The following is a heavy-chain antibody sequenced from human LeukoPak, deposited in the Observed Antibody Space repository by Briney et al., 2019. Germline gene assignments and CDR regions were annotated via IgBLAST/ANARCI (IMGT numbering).Heavy chain of an antibody. J-gene: IGHJ4*02. V-gene: IGHV4-31*03. Sequence: NTSETLSLTCTVSGGSISSGGYYWSWIRQHPGKGLEWIGYIYYSGSTYYNPSLKSRVTISVDTSKNQFSLKLSSVTAADTAVYYCARSPRYYYDSSGYYDYFDYWGQGTLVTVSS. CDR3: ARSPRYYYDSSGYYDYFDY. D-gene: IGHD3-22*01. CDR2: IYYSGST. CDR1: GGSISSGGYY.